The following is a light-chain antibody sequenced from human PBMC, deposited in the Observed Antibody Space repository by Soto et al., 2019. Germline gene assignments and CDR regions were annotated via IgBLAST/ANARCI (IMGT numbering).Light chain of an antibody. Sequence: DIQMPQSPSSLSASVGDRVTITCRASQSISSYLHWYQQKPGKAPKLLIYAASTLQSGVPSRFSGSGSGTDFKLTISSLQPEEFATYYCQQSYSTPPFTFGPGTKVDIK. CDR1: QSISSY. CDR3: QQSYSTPPFT. J-gene: IGKJ3*01. CDR2: AAS. V-gene: IGKV1-39*01.